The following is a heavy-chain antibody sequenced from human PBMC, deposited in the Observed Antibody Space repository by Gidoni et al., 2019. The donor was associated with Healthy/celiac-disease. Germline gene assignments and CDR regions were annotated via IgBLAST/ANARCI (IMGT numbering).Heavy chain of an antibody. V-gene: IGHV3-7*01. Sequence: SLRLSCAASGFTFSSYWMSWVRQAPGKGLEWVANIKQDGSEKYYVDSVKGRFTISRDNAKNSLYLQMNSLRAEDTAVYYCAREVVYSSSAYNWFDPWGQGTLVTVSS. J-gene: IGHJ5*02. D-gene: IGHD6-6*01. CDR1: GFTFSSYW. CDR3: AREVVYSSSAYNWFDP. CDR2: IKQDGSEK.